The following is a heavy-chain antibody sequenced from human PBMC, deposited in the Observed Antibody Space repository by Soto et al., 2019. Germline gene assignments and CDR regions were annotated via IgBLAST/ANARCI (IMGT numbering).Heavy chain of an antibody. V-gene: IGHV3-64D*06. J-gene: IGHJ4*02. CDR2: ISSNGGST. Sequence: PGGSLRLSCSASGFTFSSYAMHWVRQAPGKGLEYVSVISSNGGSTYYADSVKGRFTISRDNSKNTLYLQMSSLRAEDTAVYYCVKILQYSYGLPHWGQG. D-gene: IGHD5-18*01. CDR3: VKILQYSYGLPH. CDR1: GFTFSSYA.